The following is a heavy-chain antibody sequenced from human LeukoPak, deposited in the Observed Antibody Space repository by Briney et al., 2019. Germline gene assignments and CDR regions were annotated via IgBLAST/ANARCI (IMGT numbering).Heavy chain of an antibody. CDR2: IYPGDSDT. CDR1: GYSFTSYW. CDR3: AGVSSSGHYYYYYYGMDV. Sequence: GESLKISCKGSGYSFTSYWIGWVRQMPGKGLEWMGIIYPGDSDTRYSPSFQGQVTISADKSISTAYLQWSSLKASDTAMYYCAGVSSSGHYYYYYYGMDVWGQGTTVTVSS. D-gene: IGHD6-6*01. V-gene: IGHV5-51*01. J-gene: IGHJ6*02.